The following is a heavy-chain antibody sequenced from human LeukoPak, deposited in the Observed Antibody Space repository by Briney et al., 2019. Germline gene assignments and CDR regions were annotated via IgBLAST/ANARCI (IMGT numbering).Heavy chain of an antibody. J-gene: IGHJ4*02. CDR3: AKDYYYGSGSPYY. CDR1: GFTFITDD. CDR2: IRYDGSNT. Sequence: GGSLRLSCAASGFTFITDDMHWVRQAPGKGLEWVASIRYDGSNTYYADSVKGRFTISRDNSKNTLYLQMSSLRADDTALYYCAKDYYYGSGSPYYWGQGTLVTVSS. V-gene: IGHV3-30*02. D-gene: IGHD3-10*01.